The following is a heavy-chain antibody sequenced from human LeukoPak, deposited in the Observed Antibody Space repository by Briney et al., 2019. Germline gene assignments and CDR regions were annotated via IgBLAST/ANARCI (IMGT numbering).Heavy chain of an antibody. CDR1: GGSFSGYY. CDR3: ARDALGYSSGLGWFDP. J-gene: IGHJ5*02. CDR2: INHSGST. V-gene: IGHV4-34*01. Sequence: SETLSLTCAVYGGSFSGYYWSWIRQPPGKGLEWIGEINHSGSTNYNPSLKSRVTIPVDTSKNQFSLKLSSVTAADTAVYYCARDALGYSSGLGWFDPWGQGTLVTVSS. D-gene: IGHD6-19*01.